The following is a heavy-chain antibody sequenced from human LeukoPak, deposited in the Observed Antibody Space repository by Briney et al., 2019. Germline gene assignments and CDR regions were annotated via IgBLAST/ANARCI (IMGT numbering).Heavy chain of an antibody. J-gene: IGHJ4*02. Sequence: EASVKVSCKASGYTFTSYDINWVRQATGQGLEWMGWMNPNSDNTGYAPKFQGRVTMTRNTSLSTAYMELSSLRSEDTAVYYCAREILSGYHTSDYWGQGTLVTVSS. V-gene: IGHV1-8*01. D-gene: IGHD5-12*01. CDR3: AREILSGYHTSDY. CDR1: GYTFTSYD. CDR2: MNPNSDNT.